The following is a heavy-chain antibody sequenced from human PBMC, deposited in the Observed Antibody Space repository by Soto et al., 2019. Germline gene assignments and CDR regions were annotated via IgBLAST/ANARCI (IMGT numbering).Heavy chain of an antibody. V-gene: IGHV3-30-3*01. D-gene: IGHD6-19*01. CDR3: ARAQGSGWPKFDY. CDR2: ISYDGSNK. Sequence: QVQLVESGGGVVQPGRSLRLSCAASGFTFSSYAMHWVRQAPGKGLEWVAVISYDGSNKYYADSVKGRFTISRDNSKNQLYLQMNSLRAEDTAVYYCARAQGSGWPKFDYWGQGTLVTVSS. CDR1: GFTFSSYA. J-gene: IGHJ4*02.